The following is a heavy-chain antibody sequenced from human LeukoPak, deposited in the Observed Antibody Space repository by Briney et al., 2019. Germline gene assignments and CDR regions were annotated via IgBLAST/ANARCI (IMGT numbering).Heavy chain of an antibody. D-gene: IGHD1-26*01. Sequence: QPGGSLRLSCAASGFTFSSSAMSWVRQAPGKGLEWVSAVSGSGSTTYYADSVKGRFTISRDNSKNTLYLQVNSLRAEDTAVYYYAKGGKWDVTPFDYWGQGTLVTVSS. CDR3: AKGGKWDVTPFDY. CDR1: GFTFSSSA. J-gene: IGHJ4*02. V-gene: IGHV3-23*01. CDR2: VSGSGSTT.